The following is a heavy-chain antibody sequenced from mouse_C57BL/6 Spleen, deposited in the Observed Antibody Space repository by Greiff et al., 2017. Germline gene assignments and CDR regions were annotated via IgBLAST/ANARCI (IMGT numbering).Heavy chain of an antibody. CDR2: ISYDGSN. J-gene: IGHJ2*01. Sequence: EVKLEESGPGLVKPSQSLSLTCSVTGYSITSGYYWNWIRQFPGNKLEWMGYISYDGSNNYNPSLKNRISITRDTSKNQFFLKLNSVTTEDTATYYCAGGIPFDYWGQGTTLTVSS. V-gene: IGHV3-6*01. CDR1: GYSITSGYY. CDR3: AGGIPFDY.